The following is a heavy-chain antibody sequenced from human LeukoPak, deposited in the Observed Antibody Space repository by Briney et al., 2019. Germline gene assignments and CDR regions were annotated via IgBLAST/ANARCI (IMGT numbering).Heavy chain of an antibody. D-gene: IGHD2-2*01. CDR2: IYYSGST. Sequence: SETLSLTCAVSGYSISSGYYWSWIRQPPGKGLEWIGYIYYSGSTNYNPSLKSRVTISVDTSKNQFSLKLSSVTAADTAVYYCARDLRWCSTSCHNWFDPWGQGTLVTVSS. J-gene: IGHJ5*02. CDR3: ARDLRWCSTSCHNWFDP. V-gene: IGHV4-61*01. CDR1: GYSISSGYY.